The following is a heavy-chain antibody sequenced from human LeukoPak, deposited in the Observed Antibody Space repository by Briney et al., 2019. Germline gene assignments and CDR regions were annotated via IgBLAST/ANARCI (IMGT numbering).Heavy chain of an antibody. V-gene: IGHV4-59*01. J-gene: IGHJ4*02. CDR1: GGSISSYY. CDR2: IYYSGST. CDR3: ARDSGPLWFGELSGFDY. D-gene: IGHD3-10*01. Sequence: SETLSLTCTVSGGSISSYYWGWIRQPPGKGLEWIGYIYYSGSTNYNPSLKSRVTISVDTSKNQFSLKLSSVTAADTAVYYCARDSGPLWFGELSGFDYWGQGTLVTVSS.